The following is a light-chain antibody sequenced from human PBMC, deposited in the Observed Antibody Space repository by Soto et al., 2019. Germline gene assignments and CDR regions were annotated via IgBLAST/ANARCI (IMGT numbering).Light chain of an antibody. CDR2: EGS. Sequence: QSVLTQPASVYGSPGQSITISCTGTSSDVGSYNLVSWYQQHPGKAPKLMIYEGSKRPPGVSNRFSGSKSGNTASLTISGLQAEDEADYYCCAYAGSSTFYVFGIGTKVTVL. CDR3: CAYAGSSTFYV. J-gene: IGLJ1*01. CDR1: SSDVGSYNL. V-gene: IGLV2-23*01.